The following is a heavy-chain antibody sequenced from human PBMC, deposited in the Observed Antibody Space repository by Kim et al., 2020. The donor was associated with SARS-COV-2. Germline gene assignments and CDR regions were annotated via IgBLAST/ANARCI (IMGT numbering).Heavy chain of an antibody. CDR3: AREGLYDYVWGSYLYYGMDV. CDR1: GYTFTGYY. J-gene: IGHJ6*02. V-gene: IGHV1-2*02. D-gene: IGHD3-16*02. Sequence: ASVKVSCKASGYTFTGYYMHWVRQAPGQGLEWMGWINPNSGGTNYAQKFQGRVTMTRDTSISTAYMELSRLRSDDTAVYYCAREGLYDYVWGSYLYYGMDVWGQGTTVTVSS. CDR2: INPNSGGT.